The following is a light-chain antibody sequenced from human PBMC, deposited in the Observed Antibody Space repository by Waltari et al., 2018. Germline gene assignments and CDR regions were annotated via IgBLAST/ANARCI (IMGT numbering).Light chain of an antibody. Sequence: DAVMTQSPLSLPVTLGQPASISCRSSQSLVHSNGNTYLNWFQQRQGQSPRRRIYEVSNRDSGVPDRFSGSGSGTDFTLKINRVEADDIGVYYCMQGTHWPYTFGQGTKLEIQ. CDR3: MQGTHWPYT. J-gene: IGKJ2*01. CDR2: EVS. CDR1: QSLVHSNGNTY. V-gene: IGKV2-30*02.